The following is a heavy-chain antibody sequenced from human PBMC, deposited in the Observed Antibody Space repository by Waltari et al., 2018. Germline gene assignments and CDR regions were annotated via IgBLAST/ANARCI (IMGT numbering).Heavy chain of an antibody. CDR3: AKAHSSGNWFDP. V-gene: IGHV3-9*03. CDR2: ISWNSGSI. Sequence: EVQLVESGGGLVQPGRSLRLSCAASGFTFDDYAMHWVRQAPGKGREWVSGISWNSGSIGYADSVKGRFTISRDNAKNSLYLQMNSLRAEDMALYYCAKAHSSGNWFDPWGQGTLVTVSS. D-gene: IGHD6-25*01. J-gene: IGHJ5*02. CDR1: GFTFDDYA.